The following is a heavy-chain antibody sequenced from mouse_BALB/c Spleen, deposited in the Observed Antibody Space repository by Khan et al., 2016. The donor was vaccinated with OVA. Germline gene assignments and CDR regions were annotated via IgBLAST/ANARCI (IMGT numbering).Heavy chain of an antibody. CDR1: GYSITSDYA. CDR3: ARVYGGDFDY. CDR2: ISYSGNT. Sequence: EVQLVESGPGLVKPSQSLSLICTVTGYSITSDYAWNWIWQFPGNKLEWMGFISYSGNTKYKPSLKSRISITRDTSKNQFFLQLNSVTTEDTATYYCARVYGGDFDYWGQGTTRTVSS. D-gene: IGHD1-1*01. J-gene: IGHJ2*01. V-gene: IGHV3-2*02.